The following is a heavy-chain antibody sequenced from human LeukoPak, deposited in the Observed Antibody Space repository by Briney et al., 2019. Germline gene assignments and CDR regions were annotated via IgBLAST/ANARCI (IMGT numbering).Heavy chain of an antibody. V-gene: IGHV4-34*01. D-gene: IGHD3-10*01. CDR3: ARIVPMARGVISYGMDV. Sequence: SETLSLTCAVYGGSFSGYYWSWIRQPPGKGLEWIGEINHSGSTNYNPSLKSRVTISVDTSKNQFSLKLSSVTAADTAVYYCARIVPMARGVISYGMDVWGQGTTVTVSS. CDR1: GGSFSGYY. CDR2: INHSGST. J-gene: IGHJ6*02.